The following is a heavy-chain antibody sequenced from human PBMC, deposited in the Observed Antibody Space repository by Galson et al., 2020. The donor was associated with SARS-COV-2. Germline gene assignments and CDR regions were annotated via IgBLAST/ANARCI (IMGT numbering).Heavy chain of an antibody. CDR2: ISGSGGST. J-gene: IGHJ5*01. V-gene: IGHV3-23*01. CDR1: GFTFSSFA. Sequence: GGSLRLSCVGSGFTFSSFAMNWVRQAPGKGLEWVSGISGSGGSTYYADSVKGRFTISRDDSKNTLCLQMNSLRAGDTAVYYCAKEASSSHDSWGQGTLVTVSS. CDR3: AKEASSSHDS. D-gene: IGHD6-6*01.